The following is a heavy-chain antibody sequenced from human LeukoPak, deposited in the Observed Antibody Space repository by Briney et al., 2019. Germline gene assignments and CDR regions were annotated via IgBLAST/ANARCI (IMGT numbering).Heavy chain of an antibody. V-gene: IGHV3-66*02. CDR1: GFTVSSNY. CDR2: IYSGGST. CDR3: ARDRGSSSWYYYYYYMDV. Sequence: GGSLRLSCAVSGFTVSSNYMSWVRQAPGKGLEWVSVIYSGGSTYYADSVKGRFTISRDNSKNTLYLQMNSLRAEDTAVYYYARDRGSSSWYYYYYYMDVWGKGTTVTVSS. J-gene: IGHJ6*03. D-gene: IGHD6-13*01.